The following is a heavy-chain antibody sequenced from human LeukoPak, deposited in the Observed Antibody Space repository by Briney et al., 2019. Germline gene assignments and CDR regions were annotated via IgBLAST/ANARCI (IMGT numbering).Heavy chain of an antibody. CDR1: GFTFSSSG. D-gene: IGHD5-12*01. CDR3: ARGPSGYHNT. CDR2: IRYDGSNK. J-gene: IGHJ4*02. Sequence: GGSLRLSCAASGFTFSSSGMHWVRQAPGKGLEWVAFIRYDGSNKYYADSVKGRFTISRDNSKNTLYLRMNSLRAEDTAVYYCARGPSGYHNTGGQGTLVTVSS. V-gene: IGHV3-30*02.